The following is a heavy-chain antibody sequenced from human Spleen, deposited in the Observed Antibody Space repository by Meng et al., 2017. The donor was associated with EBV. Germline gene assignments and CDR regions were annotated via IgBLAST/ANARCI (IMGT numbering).Heavy chain of an antibody. D-gene: IGHD3-16*01. CDR1: GGSISSSNW. J-gene: IGHJ5*02. V-gene: IGHV4-4*02. CDR2: IYHTGST. Sequence: QVQLQESGPGLVKPSGTLALTCAVSGGSISSSNWWSWVRQPPGKGLEWIGEIYHTGSTTYNPSLESRVTISVDKSKNQISLNLRSVTAADTAVYYCAQRERWGLDPWGQGTLVTVSS. CDR3: AQRERWGLDP.